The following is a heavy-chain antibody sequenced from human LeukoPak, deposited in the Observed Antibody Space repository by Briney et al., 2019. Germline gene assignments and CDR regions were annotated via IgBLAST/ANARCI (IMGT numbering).Heavy chain of an antibody. Sequence: PSETLSLTCTVSGGSVSNGSYYWSWIRQPPGKGLEWIGYIYYSGSTNYNPSLKSRVTISVDTSKNQFSLKLSSVTDADTAVYYCARVGSRGSWFDPWGQGTLVTASS. D-gene: IGHD3-16*01. J-gene: IGHJ5*02. CDR2: IYYSGST. CDR1: GGSVSNGSYY. CDR3: ARVGSRGSWFDP. V-gene: IGHV4-61*01.